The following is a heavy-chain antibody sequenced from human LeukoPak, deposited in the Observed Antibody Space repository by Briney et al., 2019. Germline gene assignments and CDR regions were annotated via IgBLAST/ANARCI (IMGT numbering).Heavy chain of an antibody. J-gene: IGHJ4*02. CDR3: ARAYDGSGNLDY. V-gene: IGHV1-2*02. D-gene: IGHD3-22*01. CDR1: GYTFTDYY. Sequence: ASVKASCKGSGYTFTDYYMHRVRQAPGQGLEWMGWIYPNRGGTNYAQKFQGRVTMTRDTSINTAYMELSRLRSDDTAVYYCARAYDGSGNLDYWGQGTLVTVSS. CDR2: IYPNRGGT.